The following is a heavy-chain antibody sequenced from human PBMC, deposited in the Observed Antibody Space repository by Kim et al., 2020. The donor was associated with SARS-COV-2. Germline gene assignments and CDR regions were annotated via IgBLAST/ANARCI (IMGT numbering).Heavy chain of an antibody. CDR3: VREGDIVEGPLAMSFDN. D-gene: IGHD2-2*01. J-gene: IGHJ5*01. CDR1: GFTFSTYA. CDR2: ILQDGTTK. V-gene: IGHV3-33*05. Sequence: GGSLRLSCAASGFTFSTYAMHWVRQAPGKGLEWVALILQDGTTKCYADSVKGRLTISRDNSKNTLYMQMNSLSAEDTAVYCGVREGDIVEGPLAMSFDN.